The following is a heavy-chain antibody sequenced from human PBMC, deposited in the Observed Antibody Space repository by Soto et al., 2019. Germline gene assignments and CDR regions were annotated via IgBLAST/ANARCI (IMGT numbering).Heavy chain of an antibody. D-gene: IGHD5-18*01. V-gene: IGHV4-31*03. CDR3: ARGEYTYGPEGNWFGP. J-gene: IGHJ5*02. Sequence: SETLSLTCTIFGASISSGGYYWSWIRQLPGKGLEWIGYIYYTGNTRYNPSLKSRLIISVDTSNNYFSLELSSMTAADTAIYYCARGEYTYGPEGNWFGPWGQGILVTVSS. CDR2: IYYTGNT. CDR1: GASISSGGYY.